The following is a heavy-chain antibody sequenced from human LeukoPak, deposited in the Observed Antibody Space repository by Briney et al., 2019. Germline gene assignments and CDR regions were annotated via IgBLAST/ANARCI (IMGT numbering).Heavy chain of an antibody. V-gene: IGHV1-2*02. Sequence: ASVKVSCKASGYTFTGYYMHWVRQAPGQGLEWMGWINPNSGGTNYAQKFQGRVTMTRDTSISTAYMELSRLRSDDTAVYYCARVRDYCTNGVCANWSDPWGQGTLVTVSS. CDR1: GYTFTGYY. J-gene: IGHJ5*02. CDR2: INPNSGGT. D-gene: IGHD2-8*01. CDR3: ARVRDYCTNGVCANWSDP.